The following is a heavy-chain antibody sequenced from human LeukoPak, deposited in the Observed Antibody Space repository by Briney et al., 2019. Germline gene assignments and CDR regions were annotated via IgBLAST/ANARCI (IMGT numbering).Heavy chain of an antibody. CDR3: ATVGSSSGWKHYYYGMDV. V-gene: IGHV7-4-1*02. CDR1: GYTFTSYD. Sequence: ASVKVSCKASGYTFTSYDINWVRQAPGQGLEWMGWINTNTGNPTYAQGFTGRFVFSLDTSVSTAYLQISSLKAEDTAVYYCATVGSSSGWKHYYYGMDVWGQGTTVTVSS. D-gene: IGHD6-19*01. CDR2: INTNTGNP. J-gene: IGHJ6*02.